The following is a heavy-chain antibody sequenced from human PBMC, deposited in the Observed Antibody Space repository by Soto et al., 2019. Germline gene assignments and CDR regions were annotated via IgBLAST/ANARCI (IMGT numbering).Heavy chain of an antibody. CDR1: GYSFTSYW. CDR3: ARHRGPGPHYYYYYMDV. CDR2: IYPGDSDT. Sequence: PGESLKISCKGSGYSFTSYWIGWVRQMPVKGLEWMGIIYPGDSDTRHSPSFQGQVTISADKSISTAYLQWSSLKASDTAMYYCARHRGPGPHYYYYYMDVWGKGTTVTVSS. V-gene: IGHV5-51*01. J-gene: IGHJ6*03.